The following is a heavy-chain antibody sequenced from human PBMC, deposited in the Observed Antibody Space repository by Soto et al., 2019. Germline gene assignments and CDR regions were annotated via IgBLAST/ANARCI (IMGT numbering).Heavy chain of an antibody. J-gene: IGHJ4*02. Sequence: GGSLRLSCAASGFTFSDYYMSWIRQAPGKGLEWVSYISSSSSYTNYADSVKGRFTISRDDAKNSLYLQMNSLRAEDTAVYYCAREVEYSSSSLDYWGQGTLVTVSS. D-gene: IGHD6-6*01. CDR2: ISSSSSYT. CDR3: AREVEYSSSSLDY. V-gene: IGHV3-11*06. CDR1: GFTFSDYY.